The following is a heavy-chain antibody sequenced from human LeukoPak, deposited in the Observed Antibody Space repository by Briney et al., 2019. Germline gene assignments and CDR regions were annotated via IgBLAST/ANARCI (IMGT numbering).Heavy chain of an antibody. CDR3: ARAQRDYGDYDFDY. V-gene: IGHV1-8*01. J-gene: IGHJ4*02. D-gene: IGHD4-17*01. CDR2: MNPNSGNT. Sequence: ASVKASCKASGYTFTSYDINWVRQATGQGLEWMGWMNPNSGNTGYAQKFQGRVTMTRNTSISTAYMELSSLRSEDTAVYYCARAQRDYGDYDFDYWGQGTLVTVSS. CDR1: GYTFTSYD.